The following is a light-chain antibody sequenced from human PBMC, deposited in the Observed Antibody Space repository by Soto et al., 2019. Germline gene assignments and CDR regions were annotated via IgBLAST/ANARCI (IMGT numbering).Light chain of an antibody. CDR2: EAS. CDR1: QGIRHY. J-gene: IGKJ1*01. Sequence: IPMTKSPSSLSASVGDRVTITCRASQGIRHYLAWYQQKPGKVPKLRIYEASNLQSGVPSRFRGGGSGTECTLTISSLQPEDVATYYFQNFDSAPHTFGQGTKVDIK. CDR3: QNFDSAPHT. V-gene: IGKV1-27*01.